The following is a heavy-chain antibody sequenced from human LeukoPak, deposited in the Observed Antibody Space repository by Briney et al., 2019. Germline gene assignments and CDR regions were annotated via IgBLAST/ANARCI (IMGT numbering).Heavy chain of an antibody. CDR1: GFTFSSYA. J-gene: IGHJ4*02. Sequence: GGSLRLSCAASGFTFSSYAVSWVRQAPGKGLEWVSAISGSGDNTYYADSVKGRFTISGDNSKNTLYLHMNSLGAEDTAVYYCAKDQQITGTTCLDCWGQGTLVTVSS. V-gene: IGHV3-23*01. D-gene: IGHD1-7*01. CDR2: ISGSGDNT. CDR3: AKDQQITGTTCLDC.